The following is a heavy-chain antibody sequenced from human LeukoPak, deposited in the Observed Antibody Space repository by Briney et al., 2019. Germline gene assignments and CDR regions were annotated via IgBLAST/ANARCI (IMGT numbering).Heavy chain of an antibody. V-gene: IGHV3-48*04. CDR3: ARDSGSGGP. J-gene: IGHJ5*02. CDR2: IGRGI. CDR1: GFTFSSYS. Sequence: PGGSLRLSCVASGFTFSSYSMNWVRQAPGKGLEWVSHIGRGITYADSVKGRFTISRDDAKNSVYLQMNSLRVEDTAVYYCARDSGSGGPWGQGTPVTVSS. D-gene: IGHD6-19*01.